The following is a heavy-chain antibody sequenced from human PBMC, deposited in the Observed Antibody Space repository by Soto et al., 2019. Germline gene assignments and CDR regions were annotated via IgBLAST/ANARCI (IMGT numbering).Heavy chain of an antibody. CDR2: IKSKTDGGER. CDR1: GFTFSSDW. D-gene: IGHD1-1*01. V-gene: IGHV3-15*01. J-gene: IGHJ4*02. CDR3: VEGWNDF. Sequence: EVQLVESGGDLVEPGGSLRLSCVTSGFTFSSDWMSWVRQAPGKGLEWVGRIKSKTDGGERDYAAPVNGRFGISRNDSTSTPYLQRNSLRAEDTALYYCVEGWNDFWGQGTLVTVS.